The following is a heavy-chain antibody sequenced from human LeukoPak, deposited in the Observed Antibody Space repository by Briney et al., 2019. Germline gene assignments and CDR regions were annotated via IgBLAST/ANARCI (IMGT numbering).Heavy chain of an antibody. D-gene: IGHD2-2*02. CDR1: GGSFSGYY. Sequence: PSETLSLTCAVYGGSFSGYYWSWIRQPPGKGLEWIGEINHSGSTNYNPSLKSRVTISVDTSKNQFSLKLSSVTAADTAAYYCVRGPWDVVVPAAIGYFDYWGQGTLVTVSS. CDR3: VRGPWDVVVPAAIGYFDY. J-gene: IGHJ4*02. V-gene: IGHV4-34*01. CDR2: INHSGST.